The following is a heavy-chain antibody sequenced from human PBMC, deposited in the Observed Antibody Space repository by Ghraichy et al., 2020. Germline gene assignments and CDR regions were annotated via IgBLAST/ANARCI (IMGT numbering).Heavy chain of an antibody. CDR1: GFTFSSYS. V-gene: IGHV3-48*02. D-gene: IGHD2-2*01. CDR2: ISSSSSTI. Sequence: GGSLRLSCAASGFTFSSYSMNWVRQAPGKGLEWVSYISSSSSTIYYADSVKGRFTISRDNAKNSLYLQMNSLRDEDTAVYYCARTDDIVVVPAATFDYWGQGTLVTVSS. CDR3: ARTDDIVVVPAATFDY. J-gene: IGHJ4*02.